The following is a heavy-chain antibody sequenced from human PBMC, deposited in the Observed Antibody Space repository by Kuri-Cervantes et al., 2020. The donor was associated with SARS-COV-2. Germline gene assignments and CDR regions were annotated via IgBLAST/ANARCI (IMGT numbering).Heavy chain of an antibody. CDR2: IYYSGST. CDR1: GYSISSGYY. V-gene: IGHV4-38-2*01. D-gene: IGHD6-13*01. J-gene: IGHJ5*02. CDR3: AYSIAATSRWFGP. Sequence: SQTLSLTCAVSGYSISSGYYWGWIRQPPGKGLEWIGNIYYSGSTNYNPSLKSRVTISVDTSKNQFSLKVRSVTAADTAVYYCAYSIAATSRWFGPWGQGTLVTVSS.